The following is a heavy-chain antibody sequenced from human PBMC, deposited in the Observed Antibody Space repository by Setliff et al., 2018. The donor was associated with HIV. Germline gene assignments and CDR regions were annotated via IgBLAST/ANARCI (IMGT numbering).Heavy chain of an antibody. CDR2: IYSDGRT. V-gene: IGHV3-53*01. CDR3: AKGVKWLDP. CDR1: GFTVSDTH. Sequence: GGSLRLSCAASGFTVSDTHMTWVRQAPGKGLEWVSFIYSDGRTYYAESVKGRFTISRDDSKNTLYLQMHSLRVEDTAAYYRAKGVKWLDPWGQGIQVTVSS. D-gene: IGHD3-16*01. J-gene: IGHJ5*02.